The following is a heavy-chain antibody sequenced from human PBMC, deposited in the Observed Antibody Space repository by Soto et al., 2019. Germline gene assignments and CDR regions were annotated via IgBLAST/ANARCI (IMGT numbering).Heavy chain of an antibody. V-gene: IGHV1-69*08. CDR3: AREDVVATVYYGMDV. CDR2: IIPILGIA. Sequence: QVQLVQSGAEVKKPGSSVKVSCKASGGTFSSYTISWVRQAPGQGLEWMGRIIPILGIANYAQKFQGRVTITADKSTSTAYMELSSLRSEDTAVYYCAREDVVATVYYGMDVWGQGTTVTVSS. CDR1: GGTFSSYT. D-gene: IGHD5-12*01. J-gene: IGHJ6*02.